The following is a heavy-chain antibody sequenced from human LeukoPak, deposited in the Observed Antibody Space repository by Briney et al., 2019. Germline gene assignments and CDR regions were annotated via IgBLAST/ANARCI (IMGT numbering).Heavy chain of an antibody. CDR1: GYXFTSYG. V-gene: IGHV1-18*01. Sequence: ASVKVSCKASGYXFTSYGISWVRQAPGQGLEWMGWISAYNGNTNYTQKFQGRVTMTRDTSTSTVYMELSSLRSEDTAVYYCARDPGGGPDYFDYWGQGTLVTVSS. D-gene: IGHD3-16*01. J-gene: IGHJ4*02. CDR2: ISAYNGNT. CDR3: ARDPGGGPDYFDY.